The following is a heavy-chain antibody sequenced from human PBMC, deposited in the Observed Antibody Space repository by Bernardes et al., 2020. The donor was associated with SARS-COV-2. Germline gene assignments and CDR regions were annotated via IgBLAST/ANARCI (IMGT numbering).Heavy chain of an antibody. CDR2: INHSGST. Sequence: TLSLTCAVYGGSFSGYYWSWIRQPPGKGLEWIGEINHSGSTNYNPSLKSRVTISVDTSKNQFSLKLSSVTAADTAVYYCARGRDYYDSSGYYYVVDNWFDPWGQGTLVTVSS. D-gene: IGHD3-22*01. CDR3: ARGRDYYDSSGYYYVVDNWFDP. CDR1: GGSFSGYY. V-gene: IGHV4-34*01. J-gene: IGHJ5*02.